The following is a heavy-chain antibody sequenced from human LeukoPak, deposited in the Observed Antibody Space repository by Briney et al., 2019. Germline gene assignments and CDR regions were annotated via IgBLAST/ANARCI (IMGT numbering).Heavy chain of an antibody. Sequence: ASVKVSCKASGYTFTGYFVHWVRQAPGQGLQWMGWINPNTGGTNYAQKFQGRVTMTRDTSISTAYMELSRLRSDDTAVYYCASGDYGDPPLNYWGQGTLVTVSS. D-gene: IGHD4/OR15-4a*01. J-gene: IGHJ4*02. CDR2: INPNTGGT. CDR3: ASGDYGDPPLNY. V-gene: IGHV1-2*02. CDR1: GYTFTGYF.